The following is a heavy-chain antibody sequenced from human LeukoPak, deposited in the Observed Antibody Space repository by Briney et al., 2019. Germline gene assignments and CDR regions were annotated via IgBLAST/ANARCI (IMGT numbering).Heavy chain of an antibody. CDR3: ARGYCSSATCRHFDY. D-gene: IGHD2-2*01. Sequence: SSVKVSCKASGYAFTNYAISWVRQAPAKELEWMGWISVYNGNTNYAQKLQGRVTMTADTSTTTAYMELRSLRSDDTAVYYCARGYCSSATCRHFDYWGQGALVTVSS. J-gene: IGHJ4*02. V-gene: IGHV1-18*01. CDR2: ISVYNGNT. CDR1: GYAFTNYA.